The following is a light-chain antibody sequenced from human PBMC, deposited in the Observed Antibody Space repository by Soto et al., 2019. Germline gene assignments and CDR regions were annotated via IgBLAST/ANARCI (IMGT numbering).Light chain of an antibody. V-gene: IGKV2-30*02. CDR1: QSLVHSDGNTY. J-gene: IGKJ4*01. CDR2: RVS. Sequence: DVVMTQSPLSLPVTLGQPASISCRASQSLVHSDGNTYLNWYQQRPGQSPRRLIYRVSNRATGIPDRFSGGGSETDFTLTISRLESEDSAVYYCQQYGISPFTFGGGTQV. CDR3: QQYGISPFT.